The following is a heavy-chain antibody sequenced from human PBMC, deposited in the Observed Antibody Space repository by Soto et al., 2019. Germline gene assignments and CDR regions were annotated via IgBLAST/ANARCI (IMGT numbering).Heavy chain of an antibody. CDR3: ARHDETPTHRGWRWFDP. D-gene: IGHD2-15*01. V-gene: IGHV4-39*01. Sequence: QVQLQESGPGLVRPSETLSLTCTVYGDSISGSYYYWGWIRQSPGKGLEWIASIFYSGNTYYNPYLKSRVTISVDTSMNQFSLDLTSVTAADMSMYYCARHDETPTHRGWRWFDPWGRGTLVTVSS. CDR1: GDSISGSYYY. CDR2: IFYSGNT. J-gene: IGHJ5*02.